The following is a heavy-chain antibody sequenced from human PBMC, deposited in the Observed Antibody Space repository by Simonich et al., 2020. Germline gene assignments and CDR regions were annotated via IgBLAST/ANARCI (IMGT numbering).Heavy chain of an antibody. CDR3: ACLGTGDAFDI. CDR1: GFTFSSYW. CDR2: KKQDGSEK. V-gene: IGHV3-7*02. D-gene: IGHD3-9*01. J-gene: IGHJ3*02. Sequence: EVQLVESGGGLVQPGGSLRLSCAASGFTFSSYWMSWVRQAQGKGREWVANKKQDGSEKYYVDSVKGRFTISRDNAKNSLYLQMNSLRAEDTAVYYCACLGTGDAFDIWGQGTMVTVSS.